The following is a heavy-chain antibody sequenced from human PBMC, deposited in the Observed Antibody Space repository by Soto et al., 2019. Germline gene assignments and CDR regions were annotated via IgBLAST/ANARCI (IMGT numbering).Heavy chain of an antibody. Sequence: QVQLVQSGAEVKKPGASVKVSCKASGYTFTSYGISWVRQAPGQGLEWMGWISAYNGNTNYAQKLQGRVTMTTDTSTTKAYMAWSTLRPDDPPVYSCARGPGYEVASGGQGTLVTVSS. CDR2: ISAYNGNT. J-gene: IGHJ4*02. CDR1: GYTFTSYG. V-gene: IGHV1-18*01. D-gene: IGHD2-2*01. CDR3: ARGPGYEVAS.